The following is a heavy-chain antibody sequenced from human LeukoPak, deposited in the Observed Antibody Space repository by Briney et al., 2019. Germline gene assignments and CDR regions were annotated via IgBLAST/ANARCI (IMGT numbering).Heavy chain of an antibody. D-gene: IGHD2-2*01. Sequence: GGSLRLSCAASGFTVSSNYMSWVRQAPGEGLEWVSVIYSGGSTYYADSVKGRFTISRDNSKNTLYLQMNSLRAEDTAVYYCARGLAVVVPAALDYWGQGTLVTVSS. CDR3: ARGLAVVVPAALDY. CDR2: IYSGGST. V-gene: IGHV3-53*01. CDR1: GFTVSSNY. J-gene: IGHJ4*02.